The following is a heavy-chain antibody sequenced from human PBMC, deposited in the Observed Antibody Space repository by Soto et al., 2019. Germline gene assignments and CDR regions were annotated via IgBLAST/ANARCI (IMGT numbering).Heavy chain of an antibody. CDR3: ARRTVNIRTFYSGLKTHCFDY. CDR1: GGSISSSSYY. J-gene: IGHJ4*02. D-gene: IGHD6-19*01. V-gene: IGHV4-39*01. CDR2: IYYRGST. Sequence: QLQLQESGPGLVKPSETLSLTCAVSGGSISSSSYYWGWIRQPPGKGLEWIGSIYYRGSTYYTPSLHSRVAISVDTSKNQFSLQLNSVTAADTAVYYCARRTVNIRTFYSGLKTHCFDYWGQGTLVTVSS.